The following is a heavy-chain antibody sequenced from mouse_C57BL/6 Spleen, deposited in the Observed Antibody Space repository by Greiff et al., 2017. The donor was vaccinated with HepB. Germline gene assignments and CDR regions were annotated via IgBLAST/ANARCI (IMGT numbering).Heavy chain of an antibody. CDR2: IHPNSGST. J-gene: IGHJ2*01. D-gene: IGHD1-1*02. Sequence: VQLQQPGAELVKPGASVKVSCKASGYTFTSYWMHWVKQRPGQGLEWIGMIHPNSGSTNYNEKFKSKATLTVDKSSSTAYMQLRSLASEDSAVYYCARVGSSYFFGYWGQGNTLTVSS. CDR1: GYTFTSYW. CDR3: ARVGSSYFFGY. V-gene: IGHV1-64*01.